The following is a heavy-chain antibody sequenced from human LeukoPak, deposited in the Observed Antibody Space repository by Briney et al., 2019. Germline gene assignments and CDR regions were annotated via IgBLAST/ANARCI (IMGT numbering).Heavy chain of an antibody. J-gene: IGHJ5*02. V-gene: IGHV4-61*08. CDR2: IYYSGRT. Sequence: SETLSLTCTVSGGSVSSGDHYWSWIRQPPGKGLEWIGHIYYSGRTNYNPSLKSRVTISVDTSKNQFSLKLSSVTAADTAVYYCARGLDVWGSYRYHGHSPFDPWGQGTLVTVSS. CDR1: GGSVSSGDHY. CDR3: ARGLDVWGSYRYHGHSPFDP. D-gene: IGHD3-16*02.